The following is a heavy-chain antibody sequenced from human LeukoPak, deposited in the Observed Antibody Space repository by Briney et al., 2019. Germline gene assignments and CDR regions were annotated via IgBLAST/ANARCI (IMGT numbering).Heavy chain of an antibody. Sequence: SETLSLTCAVSGGSISSGGYSWSWIRQPPGKGLEWIGYIYHSGSTYYNPSLKSRVTISVDRSKNQFSLKLSSVTAADTAVYYCARGERGSWYNWFDPWGQGTLVTVSS. J-gene: IGHJ5*02. CDR3: ARGERGSWYNWFDP. CDR1: GGSISSGGYS. CDR2: IYHSGST. D-gene: IGHD6-13*01. V-gene: IGHV4-30-2*01.